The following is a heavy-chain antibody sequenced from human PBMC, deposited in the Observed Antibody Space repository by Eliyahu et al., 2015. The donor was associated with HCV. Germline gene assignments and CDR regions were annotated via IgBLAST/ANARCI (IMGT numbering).Heavy chain of an antibody. Sequence: EVKRPGSSVKVSCKASGGTFSSYVISWVRQAPGQGLEWLGGIIPISGTTNYAQNFQGRLTITADKSTRTAYMELTSLRSEDTAVYYCARDGTYSGYDFDSWGQGTLVTVAS. D-gene: IGHD5-12*01. V-gene: IGHV1-69*06. CDR2: IIPISGTT. CDR3: ARDGTYSGYDFDS. J-gene: IGHJ4*02. CDR1: GGTFSSYV.